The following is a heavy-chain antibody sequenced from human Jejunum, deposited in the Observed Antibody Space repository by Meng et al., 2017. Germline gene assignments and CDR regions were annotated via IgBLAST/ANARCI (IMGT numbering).Heavy chain of an antibody. CDR3: ARVKGRGSYDAFDI. V-gene: IGHV3-11*01. CDR2: ISSSGSTI. Sequence: QVQLVESGGGLVKPGVSLRLPCAASGFTLNDYYMSWIRQAPGKGLEWVSYISSSGSTIYYADSVKGRFTISRDNAKNSLYLQMNSLRAEDTAVYYCARVKGRGSYDAFDIWGQGTMVTVSS. CDR1: GFTLNDYY. D-gene: IGHD1-26*01. J-gene: IGHJ3*02.